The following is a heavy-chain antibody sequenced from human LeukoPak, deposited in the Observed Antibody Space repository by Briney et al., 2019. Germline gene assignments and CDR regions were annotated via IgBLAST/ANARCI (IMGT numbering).Heavy chain of an antibody. CDR2: ISGTGGST. D-gene: IGHD6-19*01. Sequence: PGGSLRLSCAASGFTFSSYAMSWVRQAPGQGLEWVSGISGTGGSTYYADSVKVRFTISRDNAKNSLYLQMNSLRAEDAAVYYCARDLGYSSGWPFAYWGQGTLVTVSS. CDR1: GFTFSSYA. J-gene: IGHJ4*02. V-gene: IGHV3-23*01. CDR3: ARDLGYSSGWPFAY.